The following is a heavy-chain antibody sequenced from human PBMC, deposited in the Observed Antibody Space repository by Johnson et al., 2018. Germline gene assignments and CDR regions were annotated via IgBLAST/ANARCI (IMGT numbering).Heavy chain of an antibody. CDR1: GFTFGDYA. D-gene: IGHD1-26*01. CDR3: TTDLWAWEPL. CDR2: IRSKAYGGTA. V-gene: IGHV3-49*05. Sequence: VQLVESGGCLVKPGRSLRLSCTASGFTFGDYAVNWFRQAPGKGLEWVNFIRSKAYGGTAEYAASVRGRFTISRDDSKSIAYLQMNSLKTEDTAVYYCTTDLWAWEPLWGQGTTVTVSS. J-gene: IGHJ6*02.